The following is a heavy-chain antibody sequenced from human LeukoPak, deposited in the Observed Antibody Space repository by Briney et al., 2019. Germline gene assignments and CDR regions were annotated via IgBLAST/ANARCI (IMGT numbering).Heavy chain of an antibody. V-gene: IGHV3-7*01. J-gene: IGHJ4*02. D-gene: IGHD2-2*02. CDR3: ARATLGYCSSTSCYTGYFDY. Sequence: GGSLRPSCAASGFTFSSYWMSWVRQAPGKGLEWVANIKQDGSEKYYVDSVKGRFTISRDNAKNSLHLQMNSLRAEDTAVYYCARATLGYCSSTSCYTGYFDYWGQGTLVTVSS. CDR2: IKQDGSEK. CDR1: GFTFSSYW.